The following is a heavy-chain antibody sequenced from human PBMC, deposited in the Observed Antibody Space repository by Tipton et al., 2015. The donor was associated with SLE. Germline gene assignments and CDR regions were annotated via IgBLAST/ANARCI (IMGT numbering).Heavy chain of an antibody. CDR3: VREGFSGWTTAFDI. Sequence: LRLSCTASGFTVSSIYMSWVRQAPGKGLEWIGEINHSGSTNYNPSLKSRVTISVDTSKNQFSLKLSSVTAADTAVYYCVREGFSGWTTAFDIWGQGTMVTVSS. CDR1: GFTVSSIY. CDR2: INHSGST. V-gene: IGHV4-34*01. J-gene: IGHJ3*02. D-gene: IGHD6-19*01.